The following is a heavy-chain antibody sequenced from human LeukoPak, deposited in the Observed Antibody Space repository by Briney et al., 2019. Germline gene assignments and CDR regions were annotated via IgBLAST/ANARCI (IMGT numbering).Heavy chain of an antibody. V-gene: IGHV3-7*01. D-gene: IGHD2-15*01. CDR3: ARDAPPFICSGCHFDAFDI. Sequence: GRSLRLSCATSGFTFSSNWITWVCQAPGQAMDLVANIMADGSVKNYVDSVKGRFTITRDNAENSLYLEMNSLRAEDTAVYYCARDAPPFICSGCHFDAFDIWGQGTMVTVSS. CDR2: IMADGSVK. J-gene: IGHJ3*02. CDR1: GFTFSSNW.